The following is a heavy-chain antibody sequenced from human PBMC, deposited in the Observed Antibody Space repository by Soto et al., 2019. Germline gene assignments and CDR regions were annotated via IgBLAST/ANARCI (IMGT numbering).Heavy chain of an antibody. Sequence: QVQLVQSGAEVKKPRASVRVSCKASGYSFTGFYIYWVRQVPGQGLEFMGWINPNSGSTNYAQKFWDRVTMTRDTSVSTAYMDVTRLRSDDTSVYFCARGRIASGMDVWGQGTTVTVSS. CDR2: INPNSGST. D-gene: IGHD2-21*01. CDR1: GYSFTGFY. CDR3: ARGRIASGMDV. J-gene: IGHJ6*02. V-gene: IGHV1-2*02.